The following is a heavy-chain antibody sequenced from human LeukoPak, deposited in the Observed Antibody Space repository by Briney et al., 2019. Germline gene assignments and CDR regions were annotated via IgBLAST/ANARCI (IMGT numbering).Heavy chain of an antibody. CDR2: ISSSSSYI. CDR3: ARDQCSSTSCYGPDAFDI. D-gene: IGHD2-2*01. V-gene: IGHV3-21*01. CDR1: GFTFSTYS. Sequence: PGGSLRLSCAASGFTFSTYSMNWVRQAPGKGLEWVSSISSSSSYIYYADSVKGRFTISRDNAKTSLYLQMHSLRAEDTAVYYCARDQCSSTSCYGPDAFDIWGQGTMVTVSS. J-gene: IGHJ3*02.